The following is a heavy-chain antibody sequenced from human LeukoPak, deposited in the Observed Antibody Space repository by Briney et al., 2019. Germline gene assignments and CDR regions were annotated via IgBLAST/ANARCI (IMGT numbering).Heavy chain of an antibody. CDR1: GFTFSSYA. Sequence: GGSLRLSCAASGFTFSSYAMHWVRQAPGKGLEWVAVVSYDGSNKYYADSVKGRFTISRDNSKNTLYLQMNSLRAEDTAVYYCARDRELPSEIYYFDYWGQGTLVTVSS. J-gene: IGHJ4*02. CDR2: VSYDGSNK. D-gene: IGHD1-26*01. CDR3: ARDRELPSEIYYFDY. V-gene: IGHV3-30-3*01.